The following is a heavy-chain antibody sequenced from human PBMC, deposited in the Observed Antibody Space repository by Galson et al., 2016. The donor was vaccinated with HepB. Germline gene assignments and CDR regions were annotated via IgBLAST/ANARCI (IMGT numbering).Heavy chain of an antibody. CDR3: AREGHDQWLCGYFDY. CDR2: ISKDGRNK. D-gene: IGHD3-22*01. CDR1: GFTFSGYP. Sequence: SLRLSCAASGFTFSGYPMHWVRQAPGKGLEWVAVISKDGRNKDYADSVKGRFTLSRDNSKNTLYLQMDSLRAEDTGVYYCAREGHDQWLCGYFDYWGQGTLVTLSS. V-gene: IGHV3-30*04. J-gene: IGHJ4*02.